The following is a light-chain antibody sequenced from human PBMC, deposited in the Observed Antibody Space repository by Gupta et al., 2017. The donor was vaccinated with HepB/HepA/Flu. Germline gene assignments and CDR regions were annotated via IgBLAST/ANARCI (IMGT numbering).Light chain of an antibody. V-gene: IGLV2-14*03. J-gene: IGLJ2*01. CDR3: SAFSRTSTLVV. CDR2: DVN. CDR1: SSDVGAYDA. Sequence: QSALTQPASVSGSLGQSTTIPCTGTSSDVGAYDAVSWYQQYPGKAPKLLIYDVNSRPSGVSNRFSGSKSGNTASLTISGLQAEDEADYYCSAFSRTSTLVVFGGGTKLTVL.